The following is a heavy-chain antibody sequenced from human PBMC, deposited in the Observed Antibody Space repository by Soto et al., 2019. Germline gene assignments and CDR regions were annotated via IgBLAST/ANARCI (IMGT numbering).Heavy chain of an antibody. V-gene: IGHV3-23*01. CDR3: ATGSRGWRRLWDY. CDR1: GFTFSTYS. Sequence: GGSLRLSCAASGFTFSTYSISWARQAPGKGLEWVSAIGSSGTPTYYADSVKGRFTVSRDNSKFTLFLQMNSLRVEDTAVYYCATGSRGWRRLWDYMGQGTLVTVSS. D-gene: IGHD6-19*01. J-gene: IGHJ4*02. CDR2: IGSSGTPT.